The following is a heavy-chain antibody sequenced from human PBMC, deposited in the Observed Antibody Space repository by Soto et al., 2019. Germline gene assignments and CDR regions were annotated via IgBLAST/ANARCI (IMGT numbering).Heavy chain of an antibody. V-gene: IGHV4-39*01. CDR3: ARHVNPWAQGAFDI. CDR2: IYYSGST. CDR1: GGSISSSSYY. J-gene: IGHJ3*02. D-gene: IGHD7-27*01. Sequence: SETLSLTCPVSGGSISSSSYYWGWIRQPPGKGLEWIGSIYYSGSTYYNPSLKSRVTISVDTSKNQFSLKLSSVTAADTAVYYCARHVNPWAQGAFDIWGQGTMVTVS.